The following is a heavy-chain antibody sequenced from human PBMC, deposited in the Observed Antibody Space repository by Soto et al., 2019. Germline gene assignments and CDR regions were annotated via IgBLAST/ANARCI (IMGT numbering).Heavy chain of an antibody. Sequence: ASVKVSCKASGYTFTTYGFSWVGQASGQGLECVGWMSAYSGNTHYSQKFQGRVTMTTDTSTSTAYMGLRSLTSGDTAVYYCASERIDHNDGSGYYPLGYWG. V-gene: IGHV1-18*04. D-gene: IGHD3-3*01. CDR3: ASERIDHNDGSGYYPLGY. CDR2: MSAYSGNT. CDR1: GYTFTTYG. J-gene: IGHJ4*01.